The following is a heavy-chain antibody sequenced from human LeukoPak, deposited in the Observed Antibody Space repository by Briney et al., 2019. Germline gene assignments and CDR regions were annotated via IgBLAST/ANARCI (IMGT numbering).Heavy chain of an antibody. V-gene: IGHV3-30*18. CDR1: GFTFSSYA. CDR2: ISYDGSNK. CDR3: AKDRALYYYYYGMDV. J-gene: IGHJ6*02. Sequence: GGSLRLSCAASGFTFSSYAMSWVRQAPGKGLEWVAVISYDGSNKYYADSVKGRFTISRDNSKNTLYLQMNSLRAEDTAVYYCAKDRALYYYYYGMDVWGQGTTVTVSS.